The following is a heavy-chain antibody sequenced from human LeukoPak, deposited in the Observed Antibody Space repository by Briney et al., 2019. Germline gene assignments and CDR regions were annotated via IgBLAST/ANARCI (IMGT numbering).Heavy chain of an antibody. D-gene: IGHD4/OR15-4a*01. CDR2: INHSGST. CDR3: ARGLPGVLRVGRNWFDP. Sequence: SETLSLTCAVYGDFFSGYYWSWIRQPPGKGLEWIGEINHSGSTNYNPSLKSRVTISVDTSKNQFSLKLSSVTAADTAVYYCARGLPGVLRVGRNWFDPWGQGTLVTVSS. J-gene: IGHJ5*02. V-gene: IGHV4-34*01. CDR1: GDFFSGYY.